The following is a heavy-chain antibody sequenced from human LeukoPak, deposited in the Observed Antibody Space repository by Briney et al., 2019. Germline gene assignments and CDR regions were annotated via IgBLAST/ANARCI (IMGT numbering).Heavy chain of an antibody. D-gene: IGHD5-12*01. CDR1: GFTFSTYE. Sequence: GGSLRLSCAASGFTFSTYEMNWVRQAPGKGLEWLSYISGSGTTTDYADSVKGRFTISRENAKNSLFLQMSSLRAEDTADYYCVRGVNVDIAMIFGFWGQGTLVTVSS. V-gene: IGHV3-48*03. CDR3: VRGVNVDIAMIFGF. CDR2: ISGSGTTT. J-gene: IGHJ4*02.